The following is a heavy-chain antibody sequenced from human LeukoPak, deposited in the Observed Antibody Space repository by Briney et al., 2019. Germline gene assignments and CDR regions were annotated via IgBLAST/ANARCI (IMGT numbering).Heavy chain of an antibody. CDR3: ARDGYDYVWGSYRYWDY. CDR1: GGSISSGSYY. Sequence: SETLSLTCTVSGGSISSGSYYWSWIRQPAGKGLEWIGRIYTSGSTNYNPSLKGRVTISVDTSKNQFSLKLSSVTAADTAVYYCARDGYDYVWGSYRYWDYWGQGTLVTVSS. D-gene: IGHD3-16*02. J-gene: IGHJ4*02. CDR2: IYTSGST. V-gene: IGHV4-61*02.